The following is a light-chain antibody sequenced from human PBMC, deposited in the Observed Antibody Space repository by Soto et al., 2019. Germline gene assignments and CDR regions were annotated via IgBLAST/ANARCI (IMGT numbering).Light chain of an antibody. CDR2: AAS. CDR3: QKYNRAPLT. V-gene: IGKV1-27*01. Sequence: DIQMTQSPSSLSASVGDRVTITCRASQGISNYLAWYQQKPGKVPKLLIYAASTLQSGVPSRFSGSGSGTDFPLTISGLHDEVVASYYCQKYNRAPLTFGPGTKVDIK. J-gene: IGKJ3*01. CDR1: QGISNY.